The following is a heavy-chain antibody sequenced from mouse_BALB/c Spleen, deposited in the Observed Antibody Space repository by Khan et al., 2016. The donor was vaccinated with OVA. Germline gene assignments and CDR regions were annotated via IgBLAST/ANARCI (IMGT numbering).Heavy chain of an antibody. CDR1: GYTFTNYW. CDR3: ATHVGYAMDY. Sequence: VELVESGAELARPGASVNLSCKASGYTFTNYWIHWVRQRPGQGLEWIGSIFPGNDDTNYTQKFKGKATLTADKSSSTACMQIRTLASEDSAVYYCATHVGYAMDYWGQGTSVTVSS. J-gene: IGHJ4*01. CDR2: IFPGNDDT. V-gene: IGHV1-87*01.